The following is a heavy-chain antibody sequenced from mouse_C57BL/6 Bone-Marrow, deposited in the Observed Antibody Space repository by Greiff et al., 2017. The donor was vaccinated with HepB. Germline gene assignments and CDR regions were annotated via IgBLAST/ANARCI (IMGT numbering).Heavy chain of an antibody. CDR1: GNTFTSYG. V-gene: IGHV1-62-2*01. D-gene: IGHD1-1*01. J-gene: IGHJ4*01. Sequence: VQLQQSGAELVRPGSSVKMSCKTSGNTFTSYGINWVKQRSGQGLEWIGWFYPGSGSIKYSEKFKDKATLTADKSSSTVYMELSRLTSEDSAVYFCARHGHYYGSYYAMDYWGQGTSVTVSS. CDR2: FYPGSGSI. CDR3: ARHGHYYGSYYAMDY.